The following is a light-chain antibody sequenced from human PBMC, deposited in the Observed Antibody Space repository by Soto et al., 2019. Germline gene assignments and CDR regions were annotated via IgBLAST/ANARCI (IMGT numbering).Light chain of an antibody. CDR2: AAS. J-gene: IGKJ4*01. CDR1: QDIGNF. V-gene: IGKV1-27*01. Sequence: ILMTQSPSSLSAIVGDRVTITCRASQDIGNFLAWYQQKPGKVPKLLIYAASTLQSGVPSRFIGSGSGTDFTLTISSLQPEDVATYYCQKCKVAPFTFGGGTKVDI. CDR3: QKCKVAPFT.